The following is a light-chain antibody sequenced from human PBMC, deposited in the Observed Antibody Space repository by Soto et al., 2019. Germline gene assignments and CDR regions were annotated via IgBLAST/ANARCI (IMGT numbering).Light chain of an antibody. V-gene: IGLV2-23*02. J-gene: IGLJ2*01. CDR3: CSYAGSSSYVV. CDR1: SSDVGSYNL. CDR2: EVT. Sequence: QSALTQPASVSGSPGQSITISFTGTSSDVGSYNLVSWYQQHPGKAPKLMIYEVTKRPSGVSNRFSGSKSGNTASLTISGLQAEDEADYSCCSYAGSSSYVVFGGGTKLTVL.